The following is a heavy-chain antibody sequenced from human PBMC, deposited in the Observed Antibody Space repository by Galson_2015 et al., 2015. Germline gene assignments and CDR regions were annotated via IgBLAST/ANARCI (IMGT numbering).Heavy chain of an antibody. D-gene: IGHD7-27*01. CDR3: TRQLGIGSGSADS. J-gene: IGHJ4*02. CDR2: ISGRSTFI. Sequence: SLRLSCAASGFPFSSYTMNWVRQAPGKGLQWVSSISGRSTFIYYSDSVEGRFTISRDNAKNSLYLQMNSLRGDDTAVYYCTRQLGIGSGSADSWGQGTLVAVSS. CDR1: GFPFSSYT. V-gene: IGHV3-21*01.